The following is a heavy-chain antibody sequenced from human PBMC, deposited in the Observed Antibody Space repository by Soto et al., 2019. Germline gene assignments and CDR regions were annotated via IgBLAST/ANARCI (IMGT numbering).Heavy chain of an antibody. CDR3: TRQPQVRSYYAFDI. V-gene: IGHV3-73*01. CDR1: GFTSSGYS. CDR2: IRSKANSYAT. Sequence: GGSLRLSCAASGFTSSGYSMHWVSQASGKGLEWVGRIRSKANSYATAYAASVKGRFTISRDDSKNTAYLQMNSLKTEDTAVYYCTRQPQVRSYYAFDIWGQGTMVTVSS. D-gene: IGHD1-26*01. J-gene: IGHJ3*02.